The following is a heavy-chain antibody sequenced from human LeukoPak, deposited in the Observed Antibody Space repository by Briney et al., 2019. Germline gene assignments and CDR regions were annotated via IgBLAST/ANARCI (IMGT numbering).Heavy chain of an antibody. J-gene: IGHJ4*02. Sequence: SETLSLTCTVSGGSISSSSYYWGWIRQPPGKGLEWIGSIYYSGSTYYNPSLKSRVTISVDTSKNQFSLKLSSVTAADTAVYYCARHEGDYWGQETLVTVSS. CDR3: ARHEGDY. V-gene: IGHV4-39*01. CDR2: IYYSGST. CDR1: GGSISSSSYY.